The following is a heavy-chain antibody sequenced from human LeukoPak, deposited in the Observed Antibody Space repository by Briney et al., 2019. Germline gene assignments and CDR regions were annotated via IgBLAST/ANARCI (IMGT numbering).Heavy chain of an antibody. V-gene: IGHV4-4*09. CDR2: IYTSGST. D-gene: IGHD3-16*02. CDR1: GGSISSYY. J-gene: IGHJ5*02. CDR3: AGHRRAENWFDP. Sequence: SETLSLTCTVSGGSISSYYWSWIRQPPGKGLEWIGYIYTSGSTNYNPSLKSRVTISVDTSKNQFSLKLSSVTAADTAVYYCAGHRRAENWFDPWGQGTLVTVSS.